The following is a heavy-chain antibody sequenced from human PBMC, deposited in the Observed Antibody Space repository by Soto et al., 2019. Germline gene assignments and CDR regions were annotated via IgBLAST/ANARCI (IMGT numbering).Heavy chain of an antibody. CDR2: IYYSGST. Sequence: SETLSLTCTVSGGSISSGGYYWSWIRQHPGKGLEWIGYIYYSGSTYYNPSLKSRVTISVDTSKNQFSLKLSSVTAADTAVYYCARGARVVPAAHWGQGTLVTVSS. J-gene: IGHJ4*02. V-gene: IGHV4-31*03. D-gene: IGHD2-2*01. CDR1: GGSISSGGYY. CDR3: ARGARVVPAAH.